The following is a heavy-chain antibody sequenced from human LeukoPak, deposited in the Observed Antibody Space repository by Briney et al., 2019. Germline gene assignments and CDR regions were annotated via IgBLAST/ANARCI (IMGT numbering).Heavy chain of an antibody. CDR3: ARDLYYDILTGDYYYYGMDV. CDR2: TYYRSKWYN. J-gene: IGHJ6*04. D-gene: IGHD3-9*01. Sequence: SQTLSLTCAISGDSVSSNSAAWNWLRQSPSRGLEWLGRTYYRSKWYNDYAVSVKSRITINPDTSKNQFSLQLNSVTPEDTAVYYCARDLYYDILTGDYYYYGMDVWGKGTTVTVSS. V-gene: IGHV6-1*01. CDR1: GDSVSSNSAA.